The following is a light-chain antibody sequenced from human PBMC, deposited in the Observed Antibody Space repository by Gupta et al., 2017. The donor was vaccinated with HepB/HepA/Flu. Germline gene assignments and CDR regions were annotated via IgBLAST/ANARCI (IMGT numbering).Light chain of an antibody. J-gene: IGLJ2*01. Sequence: QSVLTQPPSVSGAPGQRVTISCTGSSSNIGAGYGVHWYQQLPGTAPKLLIYGNRNRPSGVPDRFSGSKSGTSASLAIAGLQAEDEADYYGQSYDSSLSGPVVFGGGTKLTVL. CDR1: SSNIGAGYG. CDR2: GNR. V-gene: IGLV1-40*01. CDR3: QSYDSSLSGPVV.